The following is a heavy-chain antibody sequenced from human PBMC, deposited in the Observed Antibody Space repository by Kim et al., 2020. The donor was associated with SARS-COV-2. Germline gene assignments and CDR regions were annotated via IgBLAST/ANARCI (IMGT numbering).Heavy chain of an antibody. CDR3: AKVTSGSSGWFEYFQH. Sequence: GGSLRLSCAASGFTFNSYAMSWVRQAPGKGLEWVSGIRDSGGSTKYADSVKGRFSISRDNSKNTLYLQMDSLRAEDTAVYYCAKVTSGSSGWFEYFQHWGQGTLGTVSS. CDR1: GFTFNSYA. J-gene: IGHJ1*01. V-gene: IGHV3-23*01. D-gene: IGHD6-19*01. CDR2: IRDSGGST.